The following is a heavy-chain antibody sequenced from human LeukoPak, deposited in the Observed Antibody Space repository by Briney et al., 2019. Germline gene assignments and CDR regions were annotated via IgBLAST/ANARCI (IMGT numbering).Heavy chain of an antibody. CDR3: ARGDSGGVPDY. CDR1: GFTFSDSF. J-gene: IGHJ4*02. Sequence: GGSLRLSCAASGFTFSDSFMNWIRQAPGKGLEWLSYISHSGSNLDYAEPVRGRFTISRDNANHSLYLQINSLRAEDTAVYYCARGDSGGVPDYWGQGTLVTVSS. V-gene: IGHV3-11*01. D-gene: IGHD2-15*01. CDR2: ISHSGSNL.